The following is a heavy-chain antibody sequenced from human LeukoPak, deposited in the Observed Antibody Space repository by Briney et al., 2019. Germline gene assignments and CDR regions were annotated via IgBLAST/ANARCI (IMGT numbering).Heavy chain of an antibody. D-gene: IGHD1-26*01. CDR2: IYSGGST. CDR3: ARAPRVVGATSYFDL. J-gene: IGHJ2*01. V-gene: IGHV3-53*01. Sequence: GGSLRLSCAASGFTVSSNYMSWVRQAPGKGLEWVSVIYSGGSTYYADSVKGRFTISRDNSKNTLYLQMNGLRAEDTAVYYCARAPRVVGATSYFDLWGRGTLVTVSS. CDR1: GFTVSSNY.